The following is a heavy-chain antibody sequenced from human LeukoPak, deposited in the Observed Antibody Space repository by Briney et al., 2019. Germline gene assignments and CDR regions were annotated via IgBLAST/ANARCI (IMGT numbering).Heavy chain of an antibody. CDR1: GFTFRSYA. Sequence: PGGSLRLSCVASGFTFRSYAMSWVRQAPGKGLEWVLAISGSGTGTYYADSVKGRFTISRDNSKNTLYLQMNSLRAEDTAVYYCEGTYYYDSSDDYWGQGTLVTVSS. CDR3: EGTYYYDSSDDY. CDR2: ISGSGTGT. V-gene: IGHV3-23*01. J-gene: IGHJ4*02. D-gene: IGHD3-22*01.